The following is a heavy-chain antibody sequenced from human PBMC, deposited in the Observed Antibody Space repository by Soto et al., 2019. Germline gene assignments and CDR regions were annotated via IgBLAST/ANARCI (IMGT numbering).Heavy chain of an antibody. CDR3: APHTLDTGMPSGY. Sequence: QVQLVQSGAEVREPGASVKVSCKASGYTFTNYGVSWVRQAPGQVLEWMGWIGGYKGNTNDAQKLQGRVTLTTDTSTSTAYMELRSLRSDDTAVYYCAPHTLDTGMPSGYWGPGTLVTVSS. D-gene: IGHD5-18*01. V-gene: IGHV1-18*01. CDR1: GYTFTNYG. CDR2: IGGYKGNT. J-gene: IGHJ4*02.